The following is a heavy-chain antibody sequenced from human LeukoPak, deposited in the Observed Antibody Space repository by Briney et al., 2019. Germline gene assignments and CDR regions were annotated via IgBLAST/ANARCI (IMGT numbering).Heavy chain of an antibody. CDR2: IYYSGST. CDR1: GGSVSSSSYY. D-gene: IGHD6-19*01. CDR3: ARHAVAGRVEYFQH. V-gene: IGHV4-39*01. Sequence: SETLSLTCTVSGGSVSSSSYYWGWIRQPPGKGLEWIGSIYYSGSTCYNPSLKSRVTISVGTSKSQFSLKLSSVTAADTAVYYCARHAVAGRVEYFQHWGQGTLVTVSS. J-gene: IGHJ1*01.